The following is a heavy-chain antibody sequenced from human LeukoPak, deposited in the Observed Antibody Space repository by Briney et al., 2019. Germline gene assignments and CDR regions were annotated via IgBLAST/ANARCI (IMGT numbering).Heavy chain of an antibody. Sequence: GSLRLSCAASGFTFSSYAMHWVRQAPGKGLGWVAVISYDGSNKYYADSVKGRFTISRDNSKNTLYLQMNSLRAEDTAVYYCARSDYYGSGSLFFDYWGQGTLVTVSS. CDR1: GFTFSSYA. D-gene: IGHD3-10*01. CDR3: ARSDYYGSGSLFFDY. V-gene: IGHV3-30-3*01. CDR2: ISYDGSNK. J-gene: IGHJ4*02.